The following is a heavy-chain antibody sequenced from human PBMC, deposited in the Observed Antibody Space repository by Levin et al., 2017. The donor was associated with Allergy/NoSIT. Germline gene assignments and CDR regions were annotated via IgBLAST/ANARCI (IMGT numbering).Heavy chain of an antibody. V-gene: IGHV3-49*04. CDR3: TRALFTSYGAYSNYFAY. J-gene: IGHJ4*02. CDR2: IRSKAYGGTT. Sequence: GESLKISCTASGFTFGDYAMSWVRQAPGKGLEWVGFIRSKAYGGTTEYAASVKGRFTISRDDSKSIAYLQMNSLKTEHTAVYYCTRALFTSYGAYSNYFAYWAQGPLVPVSS. CDR1: GFTFGDYA. D-gene: IGHD4-17*01.